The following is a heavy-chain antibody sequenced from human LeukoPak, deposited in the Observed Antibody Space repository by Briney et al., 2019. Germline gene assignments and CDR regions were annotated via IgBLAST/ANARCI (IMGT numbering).Heavy chain of an antibody. V-gene: IGHV3-64D*06. D-gene: IGHD7-27*01. Sequence: PGGSLRLSCSASGFSFSTYAMHWVRQAPGKGLEHVSGVSNNGDSTYYADSVKGRFTISRDNSKNTLYLQMNSLIAEDTAVYYSVISKWGNNFWGQGTLVTVSS. CDR2: VSNNGDST. J-gene: IGHJ4*02. CDR1: GFSFSTYA. CDR3: VISKWGNNF.